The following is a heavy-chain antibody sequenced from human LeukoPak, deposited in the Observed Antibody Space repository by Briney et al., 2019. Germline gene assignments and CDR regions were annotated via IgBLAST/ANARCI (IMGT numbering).Heavy chain of an antibody. CDR1: GFTFSTYS. V-gene: IGHV3-23*03. D-gene: IGHD5-12*01. Sequence: GGSLRLSCVASGFTFSTYSMNWVRQAPGKGLDWVPVIYPNGGTTNYADSVTGRFTISRDNSKNTLYLQMHNLRPEDTAVYFCAKDRVPDSGYDIDYWGQGTLVTVSS. J-gene: IGHJ4*02. CDR2: IYPNGGTT. CDR3: AKDRVPDSGYDIDY.